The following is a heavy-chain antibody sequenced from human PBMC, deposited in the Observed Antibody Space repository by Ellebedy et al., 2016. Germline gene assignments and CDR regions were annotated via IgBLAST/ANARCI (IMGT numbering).Heavy chain of an antibody. CDR3: TRGYSNYAPADY. D-gene: IGHD4-11*01. J-gene: IGHJ4*02. Sequence: SETLSLTCTVSGGSISSGGYYWSWIRQHPGRGLEWIGYIYYSGSTYYNPSLKSRVTISVDTSKNQFSLKLSSVTAADTAVYYCTRGYSNYAPADYWGQGTLVTVSS. CDR2: IYYSGST. CDR1: GGSISSGGYY. V-gene: IGHV4-31*03.